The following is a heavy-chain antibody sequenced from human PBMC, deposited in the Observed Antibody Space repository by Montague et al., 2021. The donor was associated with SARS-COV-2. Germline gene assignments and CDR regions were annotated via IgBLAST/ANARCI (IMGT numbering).Heavy chain of an antibody. CDR1: GFTFSSYS. D-gene: IGHD3-9*01. Sequence: SLRLSCAASGFTFSSYSMNWVRQAPGKGLEWVSSISSSSSYIYYXDSVKGRFTISRDNAKNSLYLQMNSLRAEDTAVYYCARAGTYYDILTGYAELGYFDYGGQGTLVTVSS. J-gene: IGHJ4*02. CDR2: ISSSSSYI. V-gene: IGHV3-21*01. CDR3: ARAGTYYDILTGYAELGYFDY.